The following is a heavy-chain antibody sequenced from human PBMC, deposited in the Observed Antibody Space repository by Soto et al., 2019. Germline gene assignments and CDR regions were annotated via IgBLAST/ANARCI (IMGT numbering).Heavy chain of an antibody. CDR2: INHSGST. J-gene: IGHJ6*03. CDR3: ARGRGLRYFDWSSLYYYYMDV. Sequence: QVQLQQWGAGLLKPSETLSLTCAVYGGSFSGYYWSWIRQPPGKGLEWIGEINHSGSTNYNPSLKRRVTISVVTSKNQFSLKLSSVTAADTAVYYCARGRGLRYFDWSSLYYYYMDVWGKGTTVTVSS. V-gene: IGHV4-34*01. CDR1: GGSFSGYY. D-gene: IGHD3-9*01.